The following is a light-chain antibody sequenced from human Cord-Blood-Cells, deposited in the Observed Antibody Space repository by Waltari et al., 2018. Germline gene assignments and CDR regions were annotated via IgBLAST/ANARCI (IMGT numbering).Light chain of an antibody. Sequence: EIELTHSPATLSLSPGERATLSCRASQSVSSYLVWYQQKPGQAPRLLIYDASNRATGIPSRFSGSGSGTDFTLTISSLEPEDIAVYYCQQRSNRPLTFGRGTKVEIK. CDR3: QQRSNRPLT. CDR1: QSVSSY. V-gene: IGKV3-11*01. CDR2: DAS. J-gene: IGKJ4*01.